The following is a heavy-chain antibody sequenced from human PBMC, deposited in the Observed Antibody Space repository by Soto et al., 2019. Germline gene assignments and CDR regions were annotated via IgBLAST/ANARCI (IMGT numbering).Heavy chain of an antibody. J-gene: IGHJ5*02. V-gene: IGHV1-2*04. CDR2: INPNSGGT. Sequence: ASVKVSCKASGYTFTGYYMHWVRQAPGQGLEWMGWINPNSGGTNYAQKFQGWVTMTRDTSISTAYMELSRLRSDDTAVYYCARARGSIAAEFDPWGQGTLVTVSS. CDR1: GYTFTGYY. D-gene: IGHD6-13*01. CDR3: ARARGSIAAEFDP.